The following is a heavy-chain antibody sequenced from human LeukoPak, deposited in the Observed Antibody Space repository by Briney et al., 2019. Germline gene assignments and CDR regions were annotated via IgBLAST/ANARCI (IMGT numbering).Heavy chain of an antibody. V-gene: IGHV4-59*08. CDR1: GGSISSYY. CDR2: IYYSGST. D-gene: IGHD6-13*01. CDR3: ANLHSSNWYGWFDP. Sequence: SETLSLTCTVSGGSISSYYWSWIRQPPGKGLEWIGYIYYSGSTNYNPSLKSRVTISVDTSKNQFSLKLSSVTAADTAVYYCANLHSSNWYGWFDPWGQGTLVTVSS. J-gene: IGHJ5*02.